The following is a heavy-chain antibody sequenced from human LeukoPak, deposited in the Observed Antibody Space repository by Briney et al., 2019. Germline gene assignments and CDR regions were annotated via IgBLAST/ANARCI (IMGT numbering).Heavy chain of an antibody. Sequence: GASVKVSCKASGGTFSSYAISWVRQAPGQGLEWMGGIIPIFGTANYAQKFQGRVTITADKSTSTAYMELSSLRSEDTAVYYCARVRGSGHDYAPWDYWGQGTLVTVSS. CDR1: GGTFSSYA. D-gene: IGHD5-12*01. CDR3: ARVRGSGHDYAPWDY. J-gene: IGHJ4*02. CDR2: IIPIFGTA. V-gene: IGHV1-69*06.